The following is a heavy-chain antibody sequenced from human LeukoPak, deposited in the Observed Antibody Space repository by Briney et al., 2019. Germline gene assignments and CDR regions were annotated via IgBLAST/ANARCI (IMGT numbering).Heavy chain of an antibody. CDR2: INPSGGST. Sequence: ASVKVSCKASGYTFTSYYMHWVRQAPGQGLEWMGIINPSGGSTSYAQKFQGRVTMTRDTSTSTVYMELSSLRSEDTAVYYCARDSAYPGLTAMASRTFDYWGQGTLVTVSS. V-gene: IGHV1-46*01. J-gene: IGHJ4*02. CDR1: GYTFTSYY. D-gene: IGHD5-18*01. CDR3: ARDSAYPGLTAMASRTFDY.